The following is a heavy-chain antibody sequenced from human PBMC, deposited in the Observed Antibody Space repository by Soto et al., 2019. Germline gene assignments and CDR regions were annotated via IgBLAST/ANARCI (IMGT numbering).Heavy chain of an antibody. CDR1: GLTFSSYT. J-gene: IGHJ4*02. V-gene: IGHV3-21*01. CDR2: VSSSSTYI. Sequence: EVQLVDSGGGLVKPGGSLRLSCAASGLTFSSYTMNWVRQAPGKGLEWVSSVSSSSTYIYYADSVKGRFTISRDNAKNSLYLQRTSLRAEATVIYYGARGSQTPTCNGGQFDYGAREPWSPSPQ. CDR3: ARGSQTPTCNGGQFD. D-gene: IGHD7-27*01.